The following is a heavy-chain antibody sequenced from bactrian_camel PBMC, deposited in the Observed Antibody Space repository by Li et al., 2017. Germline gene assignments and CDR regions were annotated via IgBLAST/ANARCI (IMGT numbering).Heavy chain of an antibody. D-gene: IGHD3*01. CDR1: GIADDPYA. CDR3: AVGWIDWPY. V-gene: IGHV3S9*01. CDR2: IDYDGTI. J-gene: IGHJ4*01. Sequence: HVQLVESGGGLVQPGGSLRLSCAITGIADDPYALGWLRQGPAMGREGIAFIDYDGTITYANSVKGRFTISQDNAKSTIYLQIDSLKPEDTAIYYCAVGWIDWPYWGQGTQVTVS.